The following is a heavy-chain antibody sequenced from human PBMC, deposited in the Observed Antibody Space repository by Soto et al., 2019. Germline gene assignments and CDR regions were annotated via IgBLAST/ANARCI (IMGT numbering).Heavy chain of an antibody. D-gene: IGHD1-7*01. Sequence: PRGYLVLYSATSVLTFSIYWMSWVGQARGSGLELVANIKQDGSEKYYVDSVKGRFTISRDNAKNSLYLQMNSLSAEDTAVYYCARVGGQYNWNYFYYYYYGMDVWGQGTTFTVSS. J-gene: IGHJ6*01. CDR1: VLTFSIYW. CDR3: ARVGGQYNWNYFYYYYYGMDV. V-gene: IGHV3-7*03. CDR2: IKQDGSEK.